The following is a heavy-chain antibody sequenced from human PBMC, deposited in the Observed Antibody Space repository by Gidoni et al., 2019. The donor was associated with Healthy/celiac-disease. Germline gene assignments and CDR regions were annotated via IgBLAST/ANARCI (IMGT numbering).Heavy chain of an antibody. CDR1: GFTFSSYA. D-gene: IGHD3-3*01. CDR2: ISGSGGST. J-gene: IGHJ4*02. V-gene: IGHV3-23*01. CDR3: AKGLFCFRQGGAYDY. Sequence: EVQLLESGGGLVQPGGCLRLCCVAYGFTFSSYAMSWVRQAPGKGLEWVSPISGSGGSTYYADSGQGRFTISRDNSKNTLYLQMNSLRAEDTAVYYCAKGLFCFRQGGAYDYWGQGTLVTVSS.